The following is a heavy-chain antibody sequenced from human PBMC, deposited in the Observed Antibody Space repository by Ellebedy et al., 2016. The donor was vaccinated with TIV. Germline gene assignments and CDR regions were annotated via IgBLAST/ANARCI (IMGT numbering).Heavy chain of an antibody. J-gene: IGHJ3*02. V-gene: IGHV4-59*01. CDR1: GASIGAYY. Sequence: MPSETLSLTCTVSGASIGAYYWGWIRQHPGKTLEWIGYIHYSGSTNYNPSLKSRVTISVDTSKNQFSLRLSSVTAADTAVYYCARRKITIFGVTDAFDIWGQGTVVTVSS. CDR2: IHYSGST. D-gene: IGHD3-3*01. CDR3: ARRKITIFGVTDAFDI.